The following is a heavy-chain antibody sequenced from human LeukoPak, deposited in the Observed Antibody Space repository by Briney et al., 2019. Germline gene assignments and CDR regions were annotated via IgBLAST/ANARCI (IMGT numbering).Heavy chain of an antibody. CDR3: ASGEQHPYYYYGMDV. D-gene: IGHD6-13*01. V-gene: IGHV1-69*01. CDR1: GGTFSSYA. Sequence: ASVTVSCTASGGTFSSYAISWVRQAPGQGLEWMGGIIPIFGTANYAQKFQGRVTITADESTSTAYMELSSLRSEDKAVYYCASGEQHPYYYYGMDVWGQGTTVTVSS. CDR2: IIPIFGTA. J-gene: IGHJ6*02.